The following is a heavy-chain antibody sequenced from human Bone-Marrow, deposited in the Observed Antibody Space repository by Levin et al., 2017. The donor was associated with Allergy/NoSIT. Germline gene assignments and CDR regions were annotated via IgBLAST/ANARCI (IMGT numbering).Heavy chain of an antibody. CDR3: ARGIVWSGRLDS. Sequence: SETLSLTCSVSGGSISSDYWVWIRQPPGKGLEWIGYISYSGGTVYKPSLKSRLTISVDTSKNQLSLKLTSVSPADTAVYFCARGIVWSGRLDSWGQGTLVTVSS. V-gene: IGHV4-59*01. CDR1: GGSISSDY. CDR2: ISYSGGT. J-gene: IGHJ4*02. D-gene: IGHD6-19*01.